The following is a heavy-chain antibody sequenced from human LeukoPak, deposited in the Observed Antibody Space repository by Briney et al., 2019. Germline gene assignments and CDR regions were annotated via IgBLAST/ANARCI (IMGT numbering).Heavy chain of an antibody. D-gene: IGHD1-26*01. CDR2: ISSSSSYI. J-gene: IGHJ6*02. CDR3: AKDQVGATKGYYYYGMDV. Sequence: GGSLRLSCAASGFTFSSYSMNWVRQAPGKGLEWVSSISSSSSYIYYADSVKGRFTISRDNAKNSLYLQMNSLRAEDTALYYCAKDQVGATKGYYYYGMDVWGQGTTVTVSS. V-gene: IGHV3-21*04. CDR1: GFTFSSYS.